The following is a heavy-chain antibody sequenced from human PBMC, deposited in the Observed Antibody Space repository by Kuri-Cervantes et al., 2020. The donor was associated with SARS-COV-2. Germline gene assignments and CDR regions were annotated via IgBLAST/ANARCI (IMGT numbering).Heavy chain of an antibody. CDR2: ISSSSSTI. V-gene: IGHV3-48*01. D-gene: IGHD3-10*01. CDR3: AKASWFGELLVPSDY. J-gene: IGHJ4*02. Sequence: LSLTCAASGFTFSSYSMNWVRQAPGKGLEWVSYISSSSSTIYYADSVKGRFTISRDNAKNSLYLQMNSLRAEDTAVYYCAKASWFGELLVPSDYWGQGTLVTVSS. CDR1: GFTFSSYS.